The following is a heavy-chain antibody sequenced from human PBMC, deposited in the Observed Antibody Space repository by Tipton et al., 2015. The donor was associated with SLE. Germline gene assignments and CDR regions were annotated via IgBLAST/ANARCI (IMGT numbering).Heavy chain of an antibody. CDR2: VRYTANT. D-gene: IGHD1-14*01. CDR3: VRQVSGSLRDAY. V-gene: IGHV4-39*07. CDR1: GGSISSTAYY. Sequence: TLSLTCTVSGGSISSTAYYWGGIRQPPGRGLEWIGSVRYTANTYYNPSLNSLVALSLDTSNNQFSLKLSSLTAADTAVYYCVRQVSGSLRDAYWGQGTLVTVSS. J-gene: IGHJ4*02.